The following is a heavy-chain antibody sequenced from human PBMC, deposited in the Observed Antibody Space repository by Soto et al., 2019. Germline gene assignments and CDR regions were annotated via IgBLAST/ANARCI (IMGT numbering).Heavy chain of an antibody. J-gene: IGHJ6*02. CDR1: GYSYSNYW. V-gene: IGHV5-51*01. CDR2: IYPGDSDT. Sequence: VAALKISCKRSGYSYSNYWCAWVRQMPGKGLEWMGIIYPGDSDTRYSPSFQGQVTISADKSISTAYLQWSSLKASDTAMYYCARRDYGMDVWGQGTTVTVS. CDR3: ARRDYGMDV.